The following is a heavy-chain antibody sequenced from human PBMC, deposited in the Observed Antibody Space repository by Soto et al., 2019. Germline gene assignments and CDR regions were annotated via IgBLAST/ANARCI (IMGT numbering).Heavy chain of an antibody. D-gene: IGHD3-3*01. Sequence: EVQLVESGGRLVQPGRSLRLSCVGTGLNFDDFAMHWVRQAPGKGLEWVSGITWNSRVLAYADSVKGRFTISRDNARNTLYLQMDSLRDEDTALYYCAKGRDDFWSPYYFDSWGQGTLVTVSS. CDR2: ITWNSRVL. J-gene: IGHJ4*02. CDR1: GLNFDDFA. CDR3: AKGRDDFWSPYYFDS. V-gene: IGHV3-9*01.